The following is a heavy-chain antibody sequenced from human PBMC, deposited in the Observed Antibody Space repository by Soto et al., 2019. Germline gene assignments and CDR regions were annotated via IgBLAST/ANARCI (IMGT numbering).Heavy chain of an antibody. D-gene: IGHD3-9*01. J-gene: IGHJ4*02. CDR1: GFIFSDYS. Sequence: PGGSLRLSCAASGFIFSDYSMKWVRQAPGKGLEWVSYISSGSSAIYYADSVKGRFTISRDNAKNSLYLQMNSLRDEDTAVYYCARDTILDFWGQGTLVTVSS. CDR2: ISSGSSAI. V-gene: IGHV3-48*02. CDR3: ARDTILDF.